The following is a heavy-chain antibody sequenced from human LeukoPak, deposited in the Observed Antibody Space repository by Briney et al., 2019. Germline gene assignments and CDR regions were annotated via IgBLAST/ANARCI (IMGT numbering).Heavy chain of an antibody. J-gene: IGHJ4*02. CDR2: ISDSGDSP. CDR3: AKALYSGSWPYFDY. Sequence: GGSLRLSCAASGFTFSSHSMNWVRQAPGKGLEWVSGISDSGDSPYYSDSVKGRFTISRDNSKNTLYLQMSLLRADDTAIYYCAKALYSGSWPYFDYWGQGTLVTVSS. V-gene: IGHV3-23*01. D-gene: IGHD6-13*01. CDR1: GFTFSSHS.